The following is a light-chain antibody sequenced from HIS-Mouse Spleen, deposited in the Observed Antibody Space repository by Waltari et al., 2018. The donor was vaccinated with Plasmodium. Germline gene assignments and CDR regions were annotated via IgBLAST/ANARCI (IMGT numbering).Light chain of an antibody. Sequence: QPPSVSVSPGQPARITCSGDALPKNYAYWYQQKSCQAPVPVIYEDSKRPTRIPERFSGPSSWTMATLTIIAAQVEDEAAYYCYSSYGSGNHRVFGGGTKLTVL. CDR2: EDS. V-gene: IGLV3-10*01. CDR1: ALPKNY. J-gene: IGLJ3*02. CDR3: YSSYGSGNHRV.